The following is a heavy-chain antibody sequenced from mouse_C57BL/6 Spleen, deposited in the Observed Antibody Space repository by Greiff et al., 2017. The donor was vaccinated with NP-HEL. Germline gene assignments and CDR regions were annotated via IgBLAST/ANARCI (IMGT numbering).Heavy chain of an antibody. CDR3: ARGWLLLQYYFDY. Sequence: VQLQQPGAELVMPGASVKLSCKASGYTFTSYWMHWVKQRPGQGLEWIGEIDPSDSYTNYNQKFKGKSTLTVDKSSSTAYMQLSSLTSEDSAVYYCARGWLLLQYYFDYWGQGTTLTVSS. J-gene: IGHJ2*01. CDR2: IDPSDSYT. D-gene: IGHD2-3*01. CDR1: GYTFTSYW. V-gene: IGHV1-69*01.